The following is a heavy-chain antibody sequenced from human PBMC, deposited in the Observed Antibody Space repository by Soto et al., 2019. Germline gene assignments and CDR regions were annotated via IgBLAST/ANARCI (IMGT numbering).Heavy chain of an antibody. J-gene: IGHJ4*02. Sequence: SETLSLTCTVSGGSISSSSYYWGWIRHPPGKGLEWIGSIYYSGSTYYNPSLKSRVTISVDTSKNQFSLRLSSVTAADTAVYYCARLLDYWGQGTLVTVSS. V-gene: IGHV4-39*01. CDR2: IYYSGST. CDR3: ARLLDY. CDR1: GGSISSSSYY.